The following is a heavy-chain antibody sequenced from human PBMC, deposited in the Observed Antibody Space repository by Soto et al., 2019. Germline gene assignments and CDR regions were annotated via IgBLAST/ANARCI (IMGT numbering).Heavy chain of an antibody. CDR3: ARDPNTYSNSWHFDY. J-gene: IGHJ4*02. CDR2: INAGNGNT. Sequence: QVQLVQSGAEVKKPGASVKVSCKASGYTFTSYAMHWVRQAPGQRLEWMGWINAGNGNTKYSQKFQGRVTITRDTSASTAYMELSSLRSEDTAVYYCARDPNTYSNSWHFDYWGQGTLVTVSS. CDR1: GYTFTSYA. V-gene: IGHV1-3*01. D-gene: IGHD6-13*01.